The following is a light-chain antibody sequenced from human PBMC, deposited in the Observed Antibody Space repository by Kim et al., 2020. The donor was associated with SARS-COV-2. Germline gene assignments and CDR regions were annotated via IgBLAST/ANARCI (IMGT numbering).Light chain of an antibody. Sequence: APISCRCSPSLVHSDGNTYLNWFEQRPGQYPRRLIYKVSNRDSGVPYRFSGSGSGTDFTLKISWVEAEDIGVYYYCMQGTHWPWTLGQGTKVDIK. V-gene: IGKV2-30*02. CDR1: PSLVHSDGNTY. J-gene: IGKJ1*01. CDR2: KVS. CDR3: MQGTHWPWT.